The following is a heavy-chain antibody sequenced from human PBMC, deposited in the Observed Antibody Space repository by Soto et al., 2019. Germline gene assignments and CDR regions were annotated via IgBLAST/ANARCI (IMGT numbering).Heavy chain of an antibody. D-gene: IGHD3-3*01. Sequence: GESLKISCKGSGYSFTSYWIGWVRQMPGKGLEWMGIIYPGDSDTRYSPSFQGQVTISADKSISTAYLQWSSLKASDTAMYYCARHPAYYDFWSGYYTGEGWFDPWGQGTLVTVSS. J-gene: IGHJ5*02. CDR2: IYPGDSDT. V-gene: IGHV5-51*01. CDR1: GYSFTSYW. CDR3: ARHPAYYDFWSGYYTGEGWFDP.